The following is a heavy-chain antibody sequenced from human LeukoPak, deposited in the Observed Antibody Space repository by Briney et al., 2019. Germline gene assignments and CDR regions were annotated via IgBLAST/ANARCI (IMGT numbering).Heavy chain of an antibody. J-gene: IGHJ5*02. Sequence: SETLSLTCAVYGGSFSGYYWSWIRQPPGKGLEWIGEINHSGSTNYNPSLKSRVTISVDTSKNQFSLKLSSVTASDTAVYYCGRVGGGSSWKYNWFDPWGQGTLVTVSS. CDR2: INHSGST. CDR3: GRVGGGSSWKYNWFDP. CDR1: GGSFSGYY. V-gene: IGHV4-34*01. D-gene: IGHD6-6*01.